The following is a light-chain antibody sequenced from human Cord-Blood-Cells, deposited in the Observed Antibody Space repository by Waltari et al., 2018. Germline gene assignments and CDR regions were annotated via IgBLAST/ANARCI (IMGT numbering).Light chain of an antibody. V-gene: IGKV1-5*03. J-gene: IGKJ1*01. CDR1: QSLSSW. CDR2: KAS. CDR3: QQYNSYSRT. Sequence: DIQMTQSPSSLSASVGYRVTLTCRASQSLSSWLAWYQQKPGKATKLLIYKASSLESGVPSRFSGSGSGTEFTLTISSLQPDDFATYYCQQYNSYSRTFGQGTKVEIK.